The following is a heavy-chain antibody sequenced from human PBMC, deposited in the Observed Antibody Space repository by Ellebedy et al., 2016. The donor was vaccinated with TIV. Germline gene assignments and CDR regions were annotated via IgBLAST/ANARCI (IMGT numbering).Heavy chain of an antibody. CDR1: GYTFTSYF. V-gene: IGHV1-46*01. D-gene: IGHD3-22*01. CDR3: ARGDKYYYESSGYYYTY. J-gene: IGHJ4*02. Sequence: ASVKVSCKASGYTFTSYFMYWVRQAPGQGLEWMGIINTSGGGTNYAQKFQGRVTMTRDTSTSTVYMELSSLRSDDTAVYYCARGDKYYYESSGYYYTYWGQGTLVTVSS. CDR2: INTSGGGT.